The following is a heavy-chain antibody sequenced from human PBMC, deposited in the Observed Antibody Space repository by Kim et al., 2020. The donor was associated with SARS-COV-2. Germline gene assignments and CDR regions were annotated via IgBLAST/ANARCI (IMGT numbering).Heavy chain of an antibody. Sequence: GGSLRLSCAASGFAFSNYAMTWVRQAPGRGLEWVSSISGSGDNTLYADSVKGRFTISRDNSNNTLYLQTNSLRADVTAVYYCAKGRGSSTTSCYNYWGPG. CDR1: GFAFSNYA. J-gene: IGHJ4*02. V-gene: IGHV3-23*01. CDR3: AKGRGSSTTSCYNY. CDR2: ISGSGDNT. D-gene: IGHD2-2*02.